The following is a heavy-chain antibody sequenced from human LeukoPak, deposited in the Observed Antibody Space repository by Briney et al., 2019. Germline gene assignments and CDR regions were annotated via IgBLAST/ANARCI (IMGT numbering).Heavy chain of an antibody. J-gene: IGHJ4*02. CDR3: ARDKSPFYDILTGYYAY. V-gene: IGHV1-18*01. CDR2: ISAYNGNT. CDR1: GYTFTSYG. D-gene: IGHD3-9*01. Sequence: ASVKVSCKASGYTFTSYGISWVRQAPGQGLEWMGWISAYNGNTNYAQKLQGRVTMTTDTSTSTAYMELRSLRSDDTAVYYCARDKSPFYDILTGYYAYWGQGTLVTVSS.